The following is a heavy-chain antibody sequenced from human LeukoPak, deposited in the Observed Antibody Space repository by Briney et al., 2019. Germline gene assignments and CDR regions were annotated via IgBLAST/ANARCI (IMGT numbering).Heavy chain of an antibody. CDR1: GFTFSSYA. J-gene: IGHJ6*03. Sequence: GGSLRLSCAASGFTFSSYAMHWVRQAPGKGLEWVSSISSSSSYIYYADSVKGRFTISRDNAKNSLYLQMNSLRAEDTAVYYCARDQLGYYYYYMDVWGKGTTVTISS. CDR3: ARDQLGYYYYYMDV. CDR2: ISSSSSYI. V-gene: IGHV3-21*01. D-gene: IGHD3-16*01.